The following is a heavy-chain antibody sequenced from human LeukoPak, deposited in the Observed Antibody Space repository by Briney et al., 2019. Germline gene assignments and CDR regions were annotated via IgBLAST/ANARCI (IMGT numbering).Heavy chain of an antibody. J-gene: IGHJ4*02. Sequence: GGSLRLSCAASGFTCSSYAMSWVRQAPGKGLEWVSAISGSGGSTYYADSMKGRFTISRDNSKNTLYLQMNSLRAEDTAVYYCARVYVWGSYRFDYWGQGTLVTVSS. CDR2: ISGSGGST. CDR3: ARVYVWGSYRFDY. V-gene: IGHV3-23*01. D-gene: IGHD3-16*02. CDR1: GFTCSSYA.